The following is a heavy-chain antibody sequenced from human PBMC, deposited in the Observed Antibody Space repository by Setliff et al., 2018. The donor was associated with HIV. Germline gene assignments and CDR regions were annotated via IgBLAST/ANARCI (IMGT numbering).Heavy chain of an antibody. Sequence: SETLSLTCAVYNGSFSGYYWSWIRQSPGKGLEWIGEINHSGVTSYKPSLKSRVTISLDTSKNQVSLKLTSVTAADTALYYCARGHFDWLYYYYFALDIWGQGSTVTVSS. CDR3: ARGHFDWLYYYYFALDI. J-gene: IGHJ6*02. V-gene: IGHV4-34*01. CDR1: NGSFSGYY. D-gene: IGHD3-9*01. CDR2: INHSGVT.